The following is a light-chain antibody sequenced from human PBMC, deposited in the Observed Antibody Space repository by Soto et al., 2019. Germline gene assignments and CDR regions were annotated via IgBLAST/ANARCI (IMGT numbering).Light chain of an antibody. CDR1: SSDVGSHNL. Sequence: QSVLTQPASVSGSPGQSITISCTGTSSDVGSHNLVSWYQQHPGLAPKLMIYEVSKRPLGVSTRFSASKSGNTASLTISGLQAGDEADYYCCSYGGSRAVFGGGTKLTVL. CDR3: CSYGGSRAV. CDR2: EVS. V-gene: IGLV2-23*02. J-gene: IGLJ7*01.